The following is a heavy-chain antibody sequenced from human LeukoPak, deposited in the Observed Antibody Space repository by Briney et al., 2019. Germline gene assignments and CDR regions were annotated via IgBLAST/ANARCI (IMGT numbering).Heavy chain of an antibody. CDR2: ISYDGSNK. J-gene: IGHJ6*02. CDR1: GFTFSSYA. CDR3: ARGAPYSGMDV. Sequence: GWSLRLSCAASGFTFSSYAIHWVRQAPGKGLEWVAVISYDGSNKYYADSVKGRFTISRDNYQNTLYLQMNSLTAADTAVYSCARGAPYSGMDVWGQGTTVTVSS. V-gene: IGHV3-30-3*01.